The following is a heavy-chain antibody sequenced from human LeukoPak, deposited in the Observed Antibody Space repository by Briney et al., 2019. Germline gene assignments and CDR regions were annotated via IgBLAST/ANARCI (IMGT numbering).Heavy chain of an antibody. Sequence: GGSLRLSCAASGFTFSSYWMSWVRQAPGKGLEWVANIKQDGSEKYYVDSVKGRFTISRDNAKNSLYLQMNSLRAEDTAVYYCARDRHQKYSSGSLSGYYYYYMDVWGKGTTVTVSS. CDR1: GFTFSSYW. CDR3: ARDRHQKYSSGSLSGYYYYYMDV. D-gene: IGHD6-19*01. CDR2: IKQDGSEK. V-gene: IGHV3-7*01. J-gene: IGHJ6*03.